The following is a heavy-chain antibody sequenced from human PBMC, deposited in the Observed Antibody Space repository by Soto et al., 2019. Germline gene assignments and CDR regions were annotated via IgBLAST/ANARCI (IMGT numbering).Heavy chain of an antibody. CDR1: GFTFGDYA. D-gene: IGHD5-18*01. Sequence: GGSLRLSCTASGFTFGDYAMSWFRQAPGKGLEWVGFIRSKAYGGTTEYAASVKGRFTISRDDSKSIAYLQMNSLKTEDTAVYYCTIIVDTAMVLFYWGQGTLVTVSS. CDR2: IRSKAYGGTT. CDR3: TIIVDTAMVLFY. J-gene: IGHJ4*02. V-gene: IGHV3-49*03.